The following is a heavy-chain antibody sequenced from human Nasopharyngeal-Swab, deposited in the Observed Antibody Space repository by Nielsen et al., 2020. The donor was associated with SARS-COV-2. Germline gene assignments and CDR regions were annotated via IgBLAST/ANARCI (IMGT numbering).Heavy chain of an antibody. Sequence: GGSLRLSCAASGFTFSSYEMNWVRQAPGKGLEWVSYISSSGSTIYYADSVKGRFTISRDNAKNSLYLQMNSLRAEDTAVYYCARDDHTVVVTAVGHDAFDIWGQGQWSPSLQ. CDR2: ISSSGSTI. D-gene: IGHD2-21*02. CDR3: ARDDHTVVVTAVGHDAFDI. CDR1: GFTFSSYE. J-gene: IGHJ3*02. V-gene: IGHV3-48*03.